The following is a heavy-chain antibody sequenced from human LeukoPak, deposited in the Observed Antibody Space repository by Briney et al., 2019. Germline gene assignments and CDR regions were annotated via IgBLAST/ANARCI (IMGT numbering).Heavy chain of an antibody. D-gene: IGHD2-2*01. CDR1: GYTFTVYY. Sequence: GASVKVSCKASGYTFTVYYMHWVRQAPGQGREGMGWINPNSGGTNYAQKFQGRVTMTRDTSISTAYMELSRLRSDDTAVYYCARGSIVVVPAANEVGWFDPWGQGTLVTVSS. CDR3: ARGSIVVVPAANEVGWFDP. V-gene: IGHV1-2*02. CDR2: INPNSGGT. J-gene: IGHJ5*02.